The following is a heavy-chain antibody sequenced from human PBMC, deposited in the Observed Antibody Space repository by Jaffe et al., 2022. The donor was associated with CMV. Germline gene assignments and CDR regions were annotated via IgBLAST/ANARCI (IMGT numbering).Heavy chain of an antibody. CDR1: GFTFDDYA. D-gene: IGHD4-17*01. J-gene: IGHJ6*02. CDR2: ISWNSGSI. V-gene: IGHV3-9*01. Sequence: EVQLVESGGGLVQPGRSLRLSCAASGFTFDDYAMHWVRQAPGKGLEWVSGISWNSGSIGYADSVKGRFTISRDNAKNSLYLQMNSLRAEDTALYYCAKDMATTVTTHSTANYYYYYGMDVWGQGTTVTVSS. CDR3: AKDMATTVTTHSTANYYYYYGMDV.